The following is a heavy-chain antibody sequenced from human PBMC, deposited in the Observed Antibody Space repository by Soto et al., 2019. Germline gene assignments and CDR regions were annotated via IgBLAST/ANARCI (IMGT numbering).Heavy chain of an antibody. CDR1: GFTFSSYA. CDR3: AKWQRGAVTYYYYYMDV. D-gene: IGHD4-17*01. V-gene: IGHV3-23*01. CDR2: ISGSGGST. Sequence: RLSCAASGFTFSSYAMSWVRQAPGKGLEWVSAISGSGGSTYYADSVKGRFTISRDNSKNTLYLQMNSLRAEDTAVYYCAKWQRGAVTYYYYYMDVWGKGTTVTVSS. J-gene: IGHJ6*03.